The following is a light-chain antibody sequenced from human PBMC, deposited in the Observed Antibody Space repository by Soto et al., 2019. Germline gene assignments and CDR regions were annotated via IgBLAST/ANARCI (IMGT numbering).Light chain of an antibody. V-gene: IGLV2-14*01. CDR3: SSYTSSSTLHYV. J-gene: IGLJ1*01. CDR2: DVS. Sequence: QSVLTQPASVSGSPGQSITISCTGTSSDVGGYNYVSWYQQHPGKAPKFMIYDVSNRPSGVSTRFSGSKSGNTASLTISGLQAEDEADYYCSSYTSSSTLHYVFGTGTKVTVL. CDR1: SSDVGGYNY.